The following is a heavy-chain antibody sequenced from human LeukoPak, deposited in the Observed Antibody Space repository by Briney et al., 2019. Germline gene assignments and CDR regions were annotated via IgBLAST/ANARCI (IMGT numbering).Heavy chain of an antibody. V-gene: IGHV3-21*01. CDR1: GFTFSDYD. D-gene: IGHD3-16*01. J-gene: IGHJ4*02. CDR2: ISGLSSYT. CDR3: GRAFPPLRTSSAGDL. Sequence: GGSLRLSCSASGFTFSDYDMNWVRQAPGKGLEWVSSISGLSSYTYYGESVKGRFSISRDNAKNSLYLQMNSLGAEDTAAYYCGRAFPPLRTSSAGDLWGQGILVTVSS.